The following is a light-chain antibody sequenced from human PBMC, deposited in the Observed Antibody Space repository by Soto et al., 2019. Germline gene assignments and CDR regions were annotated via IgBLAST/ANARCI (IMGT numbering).Light chain of an antibody. CDR3: QQGYELPIT. V-gene: IGKV1D-12*01. J-gene: IGKJ4*01. Sequence: DIQMTQSPSSVSASVGDRVTFTCRASENIDNYLAWYQQKPGKAPKLLIYLASTLQSGVPSRFRGSGYGRDFSLTVSSRQPEDFATYICQQGYELPITFGGGTKVEI. CDR1: ENIDNY. CDR2: LAS.